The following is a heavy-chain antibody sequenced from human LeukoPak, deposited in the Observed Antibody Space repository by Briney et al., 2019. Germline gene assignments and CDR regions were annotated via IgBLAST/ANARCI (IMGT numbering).Heavy chain of an antibody. Sequence: GGSLRLSCAASGFTFSDYYMSWIRQAPGKGLEWVSYISSSSSYTNYADSVKGRFTISRDNAKNSLYLQMNSLRAEDTAVYYCARVRGRCSGDSCYSDYWGQGTLVTVSS. CDR2: ISSSSSYT. CDR3: ARVRGRCSGDSCYSDY. V-gene: IGHV3-11*06. D-gene: IGHD2-15*01. J-gene: IGHJ4*02. CDR1: GFTFSDYY.